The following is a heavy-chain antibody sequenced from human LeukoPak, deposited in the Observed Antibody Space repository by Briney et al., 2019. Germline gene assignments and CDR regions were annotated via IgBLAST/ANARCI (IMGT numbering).Heavy chain of an antibody. D-gene: IGHD1-26*01. Sequence: SETLSLTCTVSNASISPYYWAWVRQPPGKGLEWIGYIYYSGSTYYNPSLKSRVTISVDTSKNQFSLKLSSVTAADTAVYYCARGRNWLSYWGQGTLVTVSS. J-gene: IGHJ4*02. CDR3: ARGRNWLSY. CDR2: IYYSGST. V-gene: IGHV4-59*08. CDR1: NASISPYY.